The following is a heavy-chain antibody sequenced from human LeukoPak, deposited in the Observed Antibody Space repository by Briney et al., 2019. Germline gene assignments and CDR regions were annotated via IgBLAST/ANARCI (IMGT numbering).Heavy chain of an antibody. CDR1: GGSISNYY. D-gene: IGHD7-27*01. Sequence: PSETLSLTCAVSGGSISNYYWSWIRRPPGKGLEWIGYIYNIGSTSSNPSLKSRVIMSVDTSKNQFSLKLSSVTAADTAVYYCARGRAELGINYRYYYMDVWGKGTTVTVSS. CDR3: ARGRAELGINYRYYYMDV. V-gene: IGHV4-59*01. J-gene: IGHJ6*03. CDR2: IYNIGST.